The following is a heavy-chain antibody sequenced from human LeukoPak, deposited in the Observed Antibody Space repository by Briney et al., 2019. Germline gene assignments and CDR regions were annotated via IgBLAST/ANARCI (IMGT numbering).Heavy chain of an antibody. D-gene: IGHD2-21*02. CDR2: INPNSGGT. CDR1: GYTFTDYS. Sequence: ASVKVSCKASGYTFTDYSMHWVRQAPGQGLEWMGWINPNSGGTNYAQKFQGRVTMTRDTSISTAYMELSRLRSDDTAVYYCARYDCGGDCYQNFDYWGQGTLVTVSS. V-gene: IGHV1-2*02. J-gene: IGHJ4*02. CDR3: ARYDCGGDCYQNFDY.